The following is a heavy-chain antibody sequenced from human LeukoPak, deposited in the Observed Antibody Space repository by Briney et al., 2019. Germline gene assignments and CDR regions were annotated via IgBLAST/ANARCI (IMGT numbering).Heavy chain of an antibody. CDR1: GFTFSTYW. CDR2: IKFDGSLA. V-gene: IGHV3-74*01. CDR3: VTGHYDSRMYFDL. D-gene: IGHD3-16*01. Sequence: GGSLRLSCTASGFTFSTYWIHWVRHVPGNGLVWVSQIKFDGSLASYADSVKGRFTISRDNAKNTLYLQMNSLGTEDTAVYYCVTGHYDSRMYFDLWGRGTLVTVSS. J-gene: IGHJ2*01.